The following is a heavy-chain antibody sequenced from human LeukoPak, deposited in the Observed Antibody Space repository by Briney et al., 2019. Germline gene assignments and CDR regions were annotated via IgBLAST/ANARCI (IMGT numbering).Heavy chain of an antibody. D-gene: IGHD3-22*01. J-gene: IGHJ4*02. V-gene: IGHV3-23*01. Sequence: GGSLRLSCAASGFTFSSYAMSWVRQAPGKGLEWVSAISGSGGSTYYADSVEGRFTISRDNSKNTLYLQMNSLRAEDTAVYYCAKSPYSSGYYNYWGQGTLVTVSS. CDR1: GFTFSSYA. CDR2: ISGSGGST. CDR3: AKSPYSSGYYNY.